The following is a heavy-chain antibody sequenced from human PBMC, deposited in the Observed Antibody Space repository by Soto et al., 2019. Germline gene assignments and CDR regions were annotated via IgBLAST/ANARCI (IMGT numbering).Heavy chain of an antibody. J-gene: IGHJ4*02. CDR3: ARESGSSGWYDVSY. V-gene: IGHV4-4*07. Sequence: SETLSLTCTVSVGSISSYYWSWIRQPAGKGLEWIGRIYTSGSTNYNLSLKSRVTMSVDTSKNQFSLKLSSVTAADTAVYYCARESGSSGWYDVSYWGQGTLVTVSS. CDR1: VGSISSYY. D-gene: IGHD6-19*01. CDR2: IYTSGST.